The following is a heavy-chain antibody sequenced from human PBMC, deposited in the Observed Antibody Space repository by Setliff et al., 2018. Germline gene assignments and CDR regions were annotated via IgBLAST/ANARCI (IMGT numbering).Heavy chain of an antibody. CDR2: ISWNSGRV. V-gene: IGHV3-9*01. D-gene: IGHD2-15*01. J-gene: IGHJ4*02. Sequence: GGSLRLSCAASGFTFIDSAMHWVRQAPGKGLEWVSGISWNSGRVGYADSVKGRFTISRDNSKNTLYLQMNSLRAEDTAVYYCARYCSGGACYGGAFDFWGQGTLVTVSS. CDR1: GFTFIDSA. CDR3: ARYCSGGACYGGAFDF.